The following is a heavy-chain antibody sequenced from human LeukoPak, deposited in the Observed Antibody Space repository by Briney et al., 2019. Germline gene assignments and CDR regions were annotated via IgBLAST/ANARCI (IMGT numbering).Heavy chain of an antibody. Sequence: SQTLSLTCTVSGGSISSGGYYWSWIRQHPGKGLEWIGYIYYGGSTYYNPSLKSRVTISVDTSKNQFSLKLSSVTAADTAVYYCARASGLLWFGELIPITNWFDPWGQGTLVTVSS. CDR1: GGSISSGGYY. J-gene: IGHJ5*02. D-gene: IGHD3-10*01. CDR2: IYYGGST. CDR3: ARASGLLWFGELIPITNWFDP. V-gene: IGHV4-31*03.